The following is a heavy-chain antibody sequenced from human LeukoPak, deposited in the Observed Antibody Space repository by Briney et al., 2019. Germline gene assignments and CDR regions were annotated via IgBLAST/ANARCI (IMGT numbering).Heavy chain of an antibody. CDR2: ISYDGSNK. CDR1: GFTFSSYG. CDR3: AKDHYYYGSGIYFMHYFDY. Sequence: GGSLRLSCAASGFTFSSYGMHWVPQAPGKGLEWVAVISYDGSNKYYADSIKGRFTISRENSKNTLHLQMNSLRAEDTAVYYCAKDHYYYGSGIYFMHYFDYWGQGTLVTVSS. V-gene: IGHV3-30*18. D-gene: IGHD3-10*01. J-gene: IGHJ4*02.